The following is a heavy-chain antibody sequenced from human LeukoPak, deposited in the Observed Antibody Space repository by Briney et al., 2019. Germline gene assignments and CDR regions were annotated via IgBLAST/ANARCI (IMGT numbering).Heavy chain of an antibody. J-gene: IGHJ4*02. CDR2: INHSGST. D-gene: IGHD5-18*01. Sequence: AETLSLTCAVYGGSFSGYYWSWIRQPPGKGLEWIGEINHSGSTNYNPSLKSRVTISVDTSKNQFSLKLSSVTAADTAVYYCARGPSKKTWLQLWLYYFDYWGQGTLVTVSS. CDR3: ARGPSKKTWLQLWLYYFDY. CDR1: GGSFSGYY. V-gene: IGHV4-34*01.